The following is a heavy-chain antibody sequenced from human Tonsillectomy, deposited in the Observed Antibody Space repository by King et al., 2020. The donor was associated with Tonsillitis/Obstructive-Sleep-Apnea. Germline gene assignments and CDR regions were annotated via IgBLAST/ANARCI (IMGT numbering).Heavy chain of an antibody. J-gene: IGHJ6*02. V-gene: IGHV3-7*03. Sequence: VQLVESGGGLVQPGGSLRLSCAASGFTFSSYWMSWVRQAPGKGLEWVANIKQDGSEKYYVDSVKGRFTISRDNAKNSLYLQMNSLRAEDTAVYYCARTKGYCSSTSCYTYYYYGMDVWGQGTTVTVSS. CDR2: IKQDGSEK. CDR1: GFTFSSYW. D-gene: IGHD2-2*02. CDR3: ARTKGYCSSTSCYTYYYYGMDV.